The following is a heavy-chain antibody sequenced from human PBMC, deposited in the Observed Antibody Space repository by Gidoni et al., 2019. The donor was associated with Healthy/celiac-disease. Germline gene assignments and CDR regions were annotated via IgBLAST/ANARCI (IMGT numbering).Heavy chain of an antibody. V-gene: IGHV4-39*07. Sequence: QLQLQESGPGLVKPSETLSLTCTVSGGSISSSDYSWGWIRQPPGEGLEWIGNIYYGGSTSYNPSLMSRVTMSVDTSNNQFSLKLSSVTAADTAVYYCARWGKTGPLYWGQGTLVAVSS. D-gene: IGHD3-16*01. CDR2: IYYGGST. CDR3: ARWGKTGPLY. CDR1: GGSISSSDYS. J-gene: IGHJ4*02.